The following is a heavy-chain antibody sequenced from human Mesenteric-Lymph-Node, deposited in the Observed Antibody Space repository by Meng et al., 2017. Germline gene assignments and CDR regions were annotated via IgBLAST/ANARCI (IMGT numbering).Heavy chain of an antibody. Sequence: QFHLVPSGAEVKKPGASVKGSCKASGYTFTTYAIHWVRQAHGQRLEWMGWINAGKGNTRYSQKFQGRVSITRDTSASTAYMELSSLRSEDTAVYYCARCIAVAGNWFDPWGQGTLVTVSS. J-gene: IGHJ5*02. V-gene: IGHV1-3*01. CDR2: INAGKGNT. CDR1: GYTFTTYA. CDR3: ARCIAVAGNWFDP. D-gene: IGHD6-19*01.